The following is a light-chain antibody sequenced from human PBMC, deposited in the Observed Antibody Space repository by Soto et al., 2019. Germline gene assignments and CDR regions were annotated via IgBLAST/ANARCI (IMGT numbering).Light chain of an antibody. CDR1: SSDVGGYNY. CDR2: EVS. CDR3: SSYAGSNNLVV. J-gene: IGLJ2*01. Sequence: QSALTQPPSASGSPGQSVTISCTGTSSDVGGYNYVSWYQQHPGKAPKLMIYEVSKRPSGVPDCFSGSKSGNTASLTVSGLQAEDEADYYCSSYAGSNNLVVFGGGTQLTVL. V-gene: IGLV2-8*01.